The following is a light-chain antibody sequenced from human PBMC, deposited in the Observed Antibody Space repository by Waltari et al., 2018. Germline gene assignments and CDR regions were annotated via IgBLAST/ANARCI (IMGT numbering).Light chain of an antibody. V-gene: IGKV3D-15*01. CDR2: GAS. J-gene: IGKJ1*01. CDR1: QNINSN. Sequence: EIVMTQSPATLSVSPGEGATLSCRASQNINSNLAWYQQQPGQTPRLLIYGASTRAIGIPARFSGSGSGTEFTLTISSLQSEDFALYYFQQYNNWPPWTFGQGTKVEIK. CDR3: QQYNNWPPWT.